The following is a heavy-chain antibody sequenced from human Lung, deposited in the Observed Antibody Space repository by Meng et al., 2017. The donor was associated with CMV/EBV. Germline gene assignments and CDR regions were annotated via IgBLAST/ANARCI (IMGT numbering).Heavy chain of an antibody. J-gene: IGHJ4*02. D-gene: IGHD5-24*01. CDR3: ARDSPLDGYSLLDY. V-gene: IGHV7-4-1*02. CDR1: GYTFTSYA. Sequence: QVQLVQSGAEVKEPGSSVKVSCRASGYTFTSYAINWVRQAPGQGPDWMGWIDPNTGNPTYDQGFTGRFVFSLDTSVSTAYLQINSLRADDTAVYYCARDSPLDGYSLLDYWGQGTLVTVSS. CDR2: IDPNTGNP.